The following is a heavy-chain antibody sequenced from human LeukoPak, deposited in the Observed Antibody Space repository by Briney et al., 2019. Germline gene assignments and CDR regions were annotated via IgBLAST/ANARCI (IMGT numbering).Heavy chain of an antibody. CDR3: ARVSGDYGLYYFDY. J-gene: IGHJ4*01. D-gene: IGHD2-21*02. CDR1: GGSISSYY. Sequence: SETLSLTCTVSGGSISSYYWSWIRQPPGKGLEWIGNIYYSGSTNYNPSLKSRVSMSVETSKNQFSLELRFVTAADTAVYYCARVSGDYGLYYFDYWGQGALVTVSS. CDR2: IYYSGST. V-gene: IGHV4-59*01.